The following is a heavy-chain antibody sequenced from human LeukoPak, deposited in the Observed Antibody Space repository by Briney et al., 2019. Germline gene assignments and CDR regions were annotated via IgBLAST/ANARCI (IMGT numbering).Heavy chain of an antibody. CDR3: TTQAQYYDFWSGKEYYYYYYMDV. CDR1: GFTFKNAW. D-gene: IGHD3-3*01. CDR2: IKSKTDGGTT. Sequence: GGSLRLSCEASGFTFKNAWMIWVRQAPGKGLEWVGRIKSKTDGGTTAYAAPVKGRFTISRDDSKNTLYLQMNSMKTEDTAVYYCTTQAQYYDFWSGKEYYYYYYMDVWGKGTTVTVSS. V-gene: IGHV3-15*01. J-gene: IGHJ6*03.